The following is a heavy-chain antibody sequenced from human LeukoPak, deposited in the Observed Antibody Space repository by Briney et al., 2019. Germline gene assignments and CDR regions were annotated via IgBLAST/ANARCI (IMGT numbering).Heavy chain of an antibody. D-gene: IGHD4-17*01. CDR3: VRDRYGDYSFDS. V-gene: IGHV3-23*01. CDR2: ISGSADST. Sequence: GGSLRLSCAASGFTFSSYAMNWVRQGPGKGLEWVSVISGSADSTNYADSVEGRFPISRYNSKTTLYLQMNSLRAEDTAIYYCVRDRYGDYSFDSWGQGILVTVSS. J-gene: IGHJ4*02. CDR1: GFTFSSYA.